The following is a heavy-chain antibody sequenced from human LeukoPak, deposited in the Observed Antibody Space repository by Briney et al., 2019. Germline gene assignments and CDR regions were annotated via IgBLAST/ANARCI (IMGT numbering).Heavy chain of an antibody. V-gene: IGHV3-21*06. CDR3: TRGMDHINYAWFDP. Sequence: PGGSLRLSCAASGLTFSSYAMSWVRQAPGKRLEWVSSIFGSRDSISYANSVKGRFTISRDNAENSLYLQMDSLRVEDTAVYYCTRGMDHINYAWFDPWGQGTLVIVSS. CDR1: GLTFSSYA. J-gene: IGHJ5*02. D-gene: IGHD4-11*01. CDR2: IFGSRDSI.